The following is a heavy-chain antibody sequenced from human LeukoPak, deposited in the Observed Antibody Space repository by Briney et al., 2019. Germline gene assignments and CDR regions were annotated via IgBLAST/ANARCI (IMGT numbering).Heavy chain of an antibody. Sequence: PGGSLRLSCAASGFTVSSNYMSWVRQAPGKGLEWVSAISGSGGSTYYADSVKGRFTISRDNSKNTLYLQMNSLRAEDTAVYYCARLLFGTGAFDYWGQGTLVTVSS. CDR3: ARLLFGTGAFDY. V-gene: IGHV3-23*01. CDR2: ISGSGGST. J-gene: IGHJ4*02. D-gene: IGHD2-8*02. CDR1: GFTVSSNY.